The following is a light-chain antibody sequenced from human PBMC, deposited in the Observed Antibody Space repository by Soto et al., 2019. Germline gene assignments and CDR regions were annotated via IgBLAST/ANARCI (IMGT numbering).Light chain of an antibody. CDR1: KLGNKY. Sequence: SYELTQPPSVSVSPGQTASITCSGDKLGNKYVCWYQQKPGQSPVLVIYQDTSRPSGIPERFSGSNSGNTATLTISGTQAMDEADYYCQAWDSSTAVFGGGTKLTVL. J-gene: IGLJ2*01. CDR2: QDT. CDR3: QAWDSSTAV. V-gene: IGLV3-1*01.